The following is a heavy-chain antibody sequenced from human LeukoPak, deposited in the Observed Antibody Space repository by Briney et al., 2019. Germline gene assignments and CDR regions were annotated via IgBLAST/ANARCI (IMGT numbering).Heavy chain of an antibody. CDR1: GYTFTGYY. Sequence: GASVKVSCKASGYTFTGYYMHWVRQAPGQGLEWMGWINPNSGGTNYAQKFQGRVTMTRDTSISTAYMELSRLRSDDTAVYYCAREGTDGSYYGFDCWGQGTLVTVSS. CDR2: INPNSGGT. D-gene: IGHD1-26*01. V-gene: IGHV1-2*02. CDR3: AREGTDGSYYGFDC. J-gene: IGHJ4*02.